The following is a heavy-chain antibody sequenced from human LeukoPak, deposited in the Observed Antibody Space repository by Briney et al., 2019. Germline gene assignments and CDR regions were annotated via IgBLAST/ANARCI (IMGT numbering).Heavy chain of an antibody. Sequence: GGSLRLSCAVSGFIVSSNYMSWVRQAPGNGLEWVSVIYSGGSTYYSDSVRGRFTISRDNSKNTLYLHMKSLRAEDTAVYYCARDLNYYDSSAIGPFDYWGQGTLVTVSS. V-gene: IGHV3-66*01. D-gene: IGHD3-22*01. CDR2: IYSGGST. J-gene: IGHJ4*02. CDR1: GFIVSSNY. CDR3: ARDLNYYDSSAIGPFDY.